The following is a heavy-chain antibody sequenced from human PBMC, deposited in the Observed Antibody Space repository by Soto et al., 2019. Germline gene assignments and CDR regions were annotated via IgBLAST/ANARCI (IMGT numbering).Heavy chain of an antibody. J-gene: IGHJ4*02. Sequence: GGALRLSSTASGFTFGYYAMSWVRQSPGKGLEWVGFIRSKPYGGTTEYAASVKGRFTISRDDSKSIAYLQMNSLKTEDTAVYYCTRGELSSRSDYWGQGTLVTVSS. CDR2: IRSKPYGGTT. CDR1: GFTFGYYA. V-gene: IGHV3-49*04. CDR3: TRGELSSRSDY. D-gene: IGHD3-16*02.